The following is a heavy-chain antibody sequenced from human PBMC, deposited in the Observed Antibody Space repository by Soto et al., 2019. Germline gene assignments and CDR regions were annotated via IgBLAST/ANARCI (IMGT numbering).Heavy chain of an antibody. J-gene: IGHJ4*02. CDR1: GGSISSYY. CDR2: IYYSGST. V-gene: IGHV4-59*01. CDR3: GRESSSYPPPWYFDY. Sequence: SETLSLTCTVSGGSISSYYWSWIRQTPGKGLEWIGYIYYSGSTNYNPSLKSRVTISVDTSKNQFSLKLSSVTAADTAVYYCGRESSSYPPPWYFDYWGQGTLVTVSS. D-gene: IGHD6-6*01.